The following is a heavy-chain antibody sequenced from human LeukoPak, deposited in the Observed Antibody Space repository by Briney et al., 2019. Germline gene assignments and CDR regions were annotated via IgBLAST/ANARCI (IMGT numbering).Heavy chain of an antibody. D-gene: IGHD3-16*01. Sequence: GGSLRLSCAASGFTVSSNYMSWVRQAPGKGLEWVSVIYSGGSTYYADSVKGRFTISRDNSKNTLYLQMNSLRAEDTAVYYCARSPPRPLGAFDIWGQGTMVTVSS. CDR3: ARSPPRPLGAFDI. CDR1: GFTVSSNY. CDR2: IYSGGST. V-gene: IGHV3-66*02. J-gene: IGHJ3*02.